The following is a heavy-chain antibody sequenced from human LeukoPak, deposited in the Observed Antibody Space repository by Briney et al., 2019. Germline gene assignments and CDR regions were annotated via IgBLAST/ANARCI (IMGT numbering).Heavy chain of an antibody. V-gene: IGHV4-59*01. Sequence: SETLSLTCTVSGGSISSYYWSWIRQPPGKGLEWIGYIYYSGSTNYNPSLRNRVTISVDTSKNQFSLKLSSVTAADTAVYYCAMLSGYYYVFDYWGQGTLVTVSS. J-gene: IGHJ4*02. CDR3: AMLSGYYYVFDY. CDR1: GGSISSYY. CDR2: IYYSGST. D-gene: IGHD3-22*01.